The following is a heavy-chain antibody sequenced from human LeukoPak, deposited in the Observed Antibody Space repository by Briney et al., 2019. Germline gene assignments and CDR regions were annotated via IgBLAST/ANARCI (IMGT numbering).Heavy chain of an antibody. V-gene: IGHV3-30*18. CDR1: GFTFSSSG. CDR2: ISYDGSNK. J-gene: IGHJ4*02. D-gene: IGHD2-2*02. CDR3: AKSTIVVVPAAIPILFDY. Sequence: GGSLRLSCAASGFTFSSSGMHWVREAPGKGVEWVAVISYDGSNKYYADSVKGRFTISRDNSKNTLYLQMNSLRAEDTAVYYCAKSTIVVVPAAIPILFDYWGQGTLVTVSS.